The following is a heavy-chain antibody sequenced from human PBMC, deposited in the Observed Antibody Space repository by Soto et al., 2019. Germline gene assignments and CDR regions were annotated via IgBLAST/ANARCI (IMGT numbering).Heavy chain of an antibody. Sequence: GESLKISCKGSGYTFTSYWLAWVRQMPGKGLEWIGIIYPGNSDTRYSQSFQGQVTLSAEQSLNTAYLQWSSLKASDTAMYYCVRPDSSGYYPDRWGQETLVTVSS. J-gene: IGHJ4*02. CDR3: VRPDSSGYYPDR. D-gene: IGHD3-22*01. V-gene: IGHV5-51*01. CDR1: GYTFTSYW. CDR2: IYPGNSDT.